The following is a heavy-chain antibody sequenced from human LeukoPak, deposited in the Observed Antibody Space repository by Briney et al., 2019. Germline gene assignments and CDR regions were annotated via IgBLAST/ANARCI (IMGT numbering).Heavy chain of an antibody. V-gene: IGHV3-13*01. CDR3: ARGSYYYDSSGYYYEGYFDY. CDR2: IGTAGDT. CDR1: GFTFSSYD. Sequence: GGSLRLSCAASGFTFSSYDMHWVRQATGKGLEWVSAIGTAGDTYYPGSVKGRFTISRENAKNSLYLQVNSLRAGDTAVYYCARGSYYYDSSGYYYEGYFDYWGQGTLVTVSS. J-gene: IGHJ4*02. D-gene: IGHD3-22*01.